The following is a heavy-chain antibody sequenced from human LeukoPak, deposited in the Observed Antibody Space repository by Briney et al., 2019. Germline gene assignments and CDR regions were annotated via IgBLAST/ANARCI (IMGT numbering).Heavy chain of an antibody. V-gene: IGHV1-2*02. D-gene: IGHD6-19*01. CDR2: INPNSGGT. Sequence: ASVKVSRKPSRYTLTHYYLHWLRPAPPQGLKWMGWINPNSGGTNYAQKFQGRVTMARDTSNSTAYMGLSRVRADDTAVCYCASSYSSGWYWDYWGQGTLVTVSS. J-gene: IGHJ4*02. CDR3: ASSYSSGWYWDY. CDR1: RYTLTHYY.